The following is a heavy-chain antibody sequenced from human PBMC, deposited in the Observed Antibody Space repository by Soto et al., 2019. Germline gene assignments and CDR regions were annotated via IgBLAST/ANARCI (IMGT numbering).Heavy chain of an antibody. J-gene: IGHJ5*02. D-gene: IGHD2-21*02. Sequence: PGGSLRLSCAASGFTFSSYSMNWVRQAPGKGLEWVSSISSSSSYIYYADSVKGRFTISRDNAKNSLYLQMNSLRAEDTAVYYCARDSQGDDWSFSWFDPWGQGTLVTVSS. V-gene: IGHV3-21*01. CDR1: GFTFSSYS. CDR3: ARDSQGDDWSFSWFDP. CDR2: ISSSSSYI.